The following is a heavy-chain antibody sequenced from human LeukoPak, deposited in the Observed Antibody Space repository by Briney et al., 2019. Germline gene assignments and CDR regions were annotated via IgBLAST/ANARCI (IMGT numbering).Heavy chain of an antibody. J-gene: IGHJ3*02. Sequence: PSETLSLTCTVSGGSISSSSYYWGWIRQPPGKGLEWIGSIYYSGSTYYNPSLKSRVTISVDTSKNQFSLKLSSVTAADTAVYYCARQLYYDFWSGPNHDAFDIWGQGTMVTVSS. D-gene: IGHD3-3*01. V-gene: IGHV4-39*01. CDR2: IYYSGST. CDR3: ARQLYYDFWSGPNHDAFDI. CDR1: GGSISSSSYY.